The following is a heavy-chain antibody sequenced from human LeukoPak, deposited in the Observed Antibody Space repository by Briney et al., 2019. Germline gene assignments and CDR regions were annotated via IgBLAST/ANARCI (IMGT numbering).Heavy chain of an antibody. CDR1: GYNFATDW. Sequence: GESLKISCKTSGYNFATDWIAWVRQMPGKGLEWMGIIYPGDSDTRYSPSFQGQVTISADKSISTAYLQWSSLKASDTAMYYCARGLHCSSTSCYAFDIWGQGTMVTVSS. CDR2: IYPGDSDT. V-gene: IGHV5-51*01. D-gene: IGHD2-2*01. J-gene: IGHJ3*02. CDR3: ARGLHCSSTSCYAFDI.